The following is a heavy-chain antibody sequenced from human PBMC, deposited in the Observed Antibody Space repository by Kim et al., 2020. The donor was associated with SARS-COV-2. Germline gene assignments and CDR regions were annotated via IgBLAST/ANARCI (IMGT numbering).Heavy chain of an antibody. Sequence: SETLSLTCTVSGGSISSSSYYWGWIRQPPGKGLEWIGSIYYSGSTYYNPSLKSRVTISVATSKNQFSLKLSSVTAADTAVYYCASLRAGGGFGGVIVIPGVLNVWAQGPTVTVSS. D-gene: IGHD3-16*02. V-gene: IGHV4-39*01. CDR3: ASLRAGGGFGGVIVIPGVLNV. CDR2: IYYSGST. CDR1: GGSISSSSYY. J-gene: IGHJ6*01.